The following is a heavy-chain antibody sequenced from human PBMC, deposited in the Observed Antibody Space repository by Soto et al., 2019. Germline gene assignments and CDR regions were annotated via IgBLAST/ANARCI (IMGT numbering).Heavy chain of an antibody. J-gene: IGHJ4*02. D-gene: IGHD4-17*01. CDR1: GFTFSSYW. CDR2: INSDGSST. V-gene: IGHV3-74*01. CDR3: ARDGEAHYGDYGFDY. Sequence: GGSLRLSCAASGFTFSSYWMHWVRQAPGKGLVWVSRINSDGSSTSYADSVKGRFHISRDNAKNTLYLQMNSLSAEDTAVYYCARDGEAHYGDYGFDYWGQGTLVTVSS.